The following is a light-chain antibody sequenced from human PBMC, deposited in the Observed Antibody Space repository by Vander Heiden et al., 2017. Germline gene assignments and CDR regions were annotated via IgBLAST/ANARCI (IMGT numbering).Light chain of an antibody. CDR3: QQRCDWAPT. Sequence: EIVLTPSPATLSLSPGERATLSCRASQSVSSYLAWYQQKPGQSPRLLIYDASNRATGIPARFSGSGSGTDFTLTISSLEPEDFAVYYCQQRCDWAPTFGHGTKVDIK. CDR2: DAS. J-gene: IGKJ3*01. V-gene: IGKV3-11*01. CDR1: QSVSSY.